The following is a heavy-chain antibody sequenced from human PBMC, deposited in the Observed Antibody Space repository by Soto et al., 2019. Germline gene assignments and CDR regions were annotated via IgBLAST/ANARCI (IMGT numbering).Heavy chain of an antibody. CDR2: ISGSGGST. J-gene: IGHJ6*02. CDR1: GFTFSRYA. V-gene: IGHV3-23*01. CDR3: GKGRSYYYYYGVDV. Sequence: GGSLRLSCAASGFTFSRYAMSWVRQAPGKGLEWVSTISGSGGSTYYADSVKGRFTISRDNSKSTLYLQMNSLRAEDTAVYYCGKGRSYYYYYGVDVWGQGTTVTVSS. D-gene: IGHD1-26*01.